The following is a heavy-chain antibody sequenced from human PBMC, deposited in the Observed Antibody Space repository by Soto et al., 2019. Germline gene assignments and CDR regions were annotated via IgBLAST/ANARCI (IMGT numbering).Heavy chain of an antibody. CDR3: ARDRWFGELFYYYGMDV. CDR2: ISAYNGNT. Sequence: ASVKVSCKAPGYTFTSYGISWVRQAPGQGLEWMGWISAYNGNTNYAQKLQGRVTMTTDTSTSTAYMELRSLRSDDTAVYYCARDRWFGELFYYYGMDVWGQGTTVTVSS. J-gene: IGHJ6*02. CDR1: GYTFTSYG. V-gene: IGHV1-18*01. D-gene: IGHD3-10*01.